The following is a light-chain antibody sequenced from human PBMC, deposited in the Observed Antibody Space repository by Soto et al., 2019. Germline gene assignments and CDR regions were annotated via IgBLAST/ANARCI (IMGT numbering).Light chain of an antibody. J-gene: IGKJ2*01. Sequence: DIQMTQSPSTLPASVGDRVTITCRASQSISTWLAWYQQKPGTAPKVLIYQASSLESGVPSRFSGSGSGTEFTLTISDLQPDDFATYYCQHYYSYSPFTFGQGTKLEIK. CDR2: QAS. CDR3: QHYYSYSPFT. CDR1: QSISTW. V-gene: IGKV1-5*03.